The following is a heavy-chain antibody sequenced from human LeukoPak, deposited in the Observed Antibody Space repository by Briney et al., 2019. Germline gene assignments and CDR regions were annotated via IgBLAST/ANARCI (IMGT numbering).Heavy chain of an antibody. CDR3: AKDRGVYGDHGGLLEY. D-gene: IGHD4-17*01. V-gene: IGHV3-30*18. Sequence: PGGSLRLSCAASGFTFSAYGMHWVRQAPGKGLEWMALISYDGNYKYYADSVKGRFTISRDNYKDTLSLQMNSLRPEDTAVYYCAKDRGVYGDHGGLLEYWGQGTLVTVSS. CDR1: GFTFSAYG. CDR2: ISYDGNYK. J-gene: IGHJ4*02.